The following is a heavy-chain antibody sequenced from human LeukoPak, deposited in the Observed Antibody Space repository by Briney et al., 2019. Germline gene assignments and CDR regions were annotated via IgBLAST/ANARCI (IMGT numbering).Heavy chain of an antibody. V-gene: IGHV4-38-2*02. CDR3: ARVAVVITMTRFDY. CDR1: GYSISSGYY. J-gene: IGHJ4*02. CDR2: IYHSGSS. D-gene: IGHD3-22*01. Sequence: SETLSLTCTVSGYSISSGYYWGWIRQPPGKGLEWIGSIYHSGSSYYNPSLKSRVTISVDTSKNHFSLKLSSVTAADTAVYCCARVAVVITMTRFDYWGQGTLVTVSS.